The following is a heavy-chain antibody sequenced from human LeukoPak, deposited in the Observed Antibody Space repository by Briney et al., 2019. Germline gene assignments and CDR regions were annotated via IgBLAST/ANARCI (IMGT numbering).Heavy chain of an antibody. Sequence: GGSLRLSCVVSGFTFGEYAMHWVRQAPGKGLEWVAGISWNSGGISYPDFVRGRSTISRDQAKNFLYLQMHSLGADDTVLYLCVKDMWAGVPRAVHCSGVICKVNAFDVWGHGTVVSVSS. J-gene: IGHJ3*01. CDR3: VKDMWAGVPRAVHCSGVICKVNAFDV. D-gene: IGHD2-15*01. V-gene: IGHV3-9*01. CDR2: ISWNSGGI. CDR1: GFTFGEYA.